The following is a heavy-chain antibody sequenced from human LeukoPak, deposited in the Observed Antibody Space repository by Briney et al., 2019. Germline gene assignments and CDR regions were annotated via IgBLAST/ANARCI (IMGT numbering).Heavy chain of an antibody. CDR1: GFTFSSYS. Sequence: GGSLRLSCAASGFTFSSYSMNWVRQAPGKGLEWVSSISSSSSYIYYADSVKGRFTISRDNAKNSLYLQMNSLRAEDTAVYYCARRFLVLHDIDYWGQGTLVTVSS. D-gene: IGHD2/OR15-2a*01. CDR2: ISSSSSYI. CDR3: ARRFLVLHDIDY. V-gene: IGHV3-21*01. J-gene: IGHJ4*02.